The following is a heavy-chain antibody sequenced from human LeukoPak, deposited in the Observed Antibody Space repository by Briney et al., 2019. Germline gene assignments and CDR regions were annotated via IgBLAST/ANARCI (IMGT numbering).Heavy chain of an antibody. J-gene: IGHJ4*02. CDR3: ARVVVIPAVALDY. CDR2: IYHSGST. CDR1: GGSISSGGYS. D-gene: IGHD3-22*01. Sequence: SQTLSLTCAVSGGSISSGGYSWSWIRQPPGKGLEWIGYIYHSGSTYYNPSLKSRVTISVDRSKNQFSLKLSSVTAADTAVYYCARVVVIPAVALDYWGQGTLVTVSS. V-gene: IGHV4-30-2*01.